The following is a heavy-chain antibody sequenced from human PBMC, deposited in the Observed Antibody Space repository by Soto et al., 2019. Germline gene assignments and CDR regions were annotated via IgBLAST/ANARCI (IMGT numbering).Heavy chain of an antibody. J-gene: IGHJ4*02. CDR3: ARCSGGSCFYFDY. CDR2: IYYSGST. V-gene: IGHV4-30-4*01. CDR1: GGSFSSGDYY. Sequence: QVQLQESGPGLVKPSQTLSLTCTVSGGSFSSGDYYWSWIRQPPGKGLEWIGYIYYSGSTYYNPSLKSRVTISVDTSKNQFSLKLSSVTAADTAVYYCARCSGGSCFYFDYWGQGTLVTVSS. D-gene: IGHD2-15*01.